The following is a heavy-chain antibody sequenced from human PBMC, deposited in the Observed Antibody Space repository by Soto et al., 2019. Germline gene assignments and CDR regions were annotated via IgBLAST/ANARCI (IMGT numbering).Heavy chain of an antibody. Sequence: PGGSLRHSXAASGFTFGTYAMSWVCQAPGKGLEWVSSISGSDGTTYYADSVKGRFSISRDKSKNTLYLQMNSLRAEDTAIYYCAKLDFWNSYYGLDVWGQGTTVTVSS. J-gene: IGHJ6*02. CDR1: GFTFGTYA. D-gene: IGHD3-3*01. CDR2: ISGSDGTT. CDR3: AKLDFWNSYYGLDV. V-gene: IGHV3-23*01.